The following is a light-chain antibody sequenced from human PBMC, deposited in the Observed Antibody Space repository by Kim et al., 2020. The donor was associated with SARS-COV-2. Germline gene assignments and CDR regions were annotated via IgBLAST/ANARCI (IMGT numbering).Light chain of an antibody. CDR2: QDS. CDR3: QAWDSSTGVV. J-gene: IGLJ2*01. Sequence: VSPRKAASITCSGDKLGDKYACWYQQKPGQSPVLVIYQDSKRPSGIPERFSGSNSGNTATLTISGTQAMDEADYYCQAWDSSTGVVFGGGTQLTVL. CDR1: KLGDKY. V-gene: IGLV3-1*01.